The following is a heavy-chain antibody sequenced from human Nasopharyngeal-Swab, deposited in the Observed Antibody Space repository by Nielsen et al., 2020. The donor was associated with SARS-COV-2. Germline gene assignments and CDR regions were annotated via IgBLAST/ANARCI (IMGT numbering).Heavy chain of an antibody. CDR3: ARGDMLYYGSGTY. D-gene: IGHD3-10*01. V-gene: IGHV4-30-4*01. CDR2: IYFGGST. Sequence: SETLSLTCTVSGGSISSGDYYWSWIRQPPGKGLEWIGYIYFGGSTNYDASLKSRVTISEDTSKNQFSLKLTSVTAADTAVYYCARGDMLYYGSGTYWGQGVLVTVSS. J-gene: IGHJ4*02. CDR1: GGSISSGDYY.